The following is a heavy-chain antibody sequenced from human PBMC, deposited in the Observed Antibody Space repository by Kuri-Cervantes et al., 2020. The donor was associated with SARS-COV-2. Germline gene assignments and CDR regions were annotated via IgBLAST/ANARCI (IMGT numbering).Heavy chain of an antibody. J-gene: IGHJ6*02. CDR1: GFTFSDHY. V-gene: IGHV3-11*01. Sequence: GESLKISCAASGFTFSDHYMSWIRQAPGKGLEWVSYISSSGSTIYYADSVKGRFTISRDNAKNSLYLQMNSLRAEDTAVYYCARDRIAAAGTPYYYYGMDVWGQGTTVTVSS. CDR3: ARDRIAAAGTPYYYYGMDV. CDR2: ISSSGSTI. D-gene: IGHD6-13*01.